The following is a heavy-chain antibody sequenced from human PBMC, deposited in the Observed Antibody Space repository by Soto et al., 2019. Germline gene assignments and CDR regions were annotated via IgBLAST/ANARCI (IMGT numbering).Heavy chain of an antibody. V-gene: IGHV4-61*08. CDR1: GGSISSGGYY. CDR2: IYYSGST. J-gene: IGHJ4*02. CDR3: ARRHARNFDY. Sequence: SETLSLSCTVSGGSISSGGYYWSWIRQHPGKGLEWIGYIYYSGSTYYNPSLKSRVTISVDTSKNQFSLKLSSVTAADTAVYYCARRHARNFDYWGQGTLVTVSS.